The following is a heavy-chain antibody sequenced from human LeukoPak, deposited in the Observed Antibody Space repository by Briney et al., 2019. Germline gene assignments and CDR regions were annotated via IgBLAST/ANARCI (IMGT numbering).Heavy chain of an antibody. CDR3: AKIPYEYNSGWYAAFDI. J-gene: IGHJ3*02. CDR2: IDSSGGST. D-gene: IGHD6-19*01. Sequence: GGSLRLSCAASGFTFTSYAMSWVRQAPGKGLQWVSAIDSSGGSTYYADSVKGRFTISRDNSKNTLYLHLNSLRAEDTAVYYCAKIPYEYNSGWYAAFDIWGQGTMVTVSS. V-gene: IGHV3-23*01. CDR1: GFTFTSYA.